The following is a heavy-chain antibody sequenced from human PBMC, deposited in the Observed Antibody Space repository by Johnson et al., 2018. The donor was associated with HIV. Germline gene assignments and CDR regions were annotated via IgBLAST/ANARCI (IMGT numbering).Heavy chain of an antibody. CDR2: IKQDGSEK. D-gene: IGHD7-27*01. Sequence: VQLVESGGGLVQPGGSLRLSCAASGFTFSSYWMSWVRQAPGKGLEWVANIKQDGSEKYYVDSVKGRFTISRDNSKNTLYLQMNSLRAEDTAVYYCARAPGAGDAFDIWGQGTMVTVSS. CDR1: GFTFSSYW. V-gene: IGHV3-7*05. J-gene: IGHJ3*02. CDR3: ARAPGAGDAFDI.